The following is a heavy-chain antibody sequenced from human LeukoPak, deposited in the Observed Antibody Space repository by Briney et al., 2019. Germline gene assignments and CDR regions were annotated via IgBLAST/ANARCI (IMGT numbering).Heavy chain of an antibody. J-gene: IGHJ4*02. CDR1: GFTFRNYA. Sequence: GGSLRLSCAASGFTFRNYAMYWVRQAQGKGLEWVSAISSSDANTYYADSVKGRFTISRDNSKNTLYLQMNSLRAEDTALYYCAIREPIGYWGQGTLVTVSS. CDR3: AIREPIGY. CDR2: ISSSDANT. V-gene: IGHV3-23*01. D-gene: IGHD1-14*01.